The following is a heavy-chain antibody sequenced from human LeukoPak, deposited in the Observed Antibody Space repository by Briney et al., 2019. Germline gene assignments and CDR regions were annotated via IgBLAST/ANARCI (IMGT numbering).Heavy chain of an antibody. Sequence: PGGSLRLSCAASGFMFSSYWMGWVRQAPGKGLEWVANIKQDGSDKYYVDSVRGRFTISRDNAKNALYLQMNSLRGEDTAVYYCARVDTYSSGYFDNWGQGTLVTVSS. D-gene: IGHD3-22*01. CDR1: GFMFSSYW. V-gene: IGHV3-7*01. CDR3: ARVDTYSSGYFDN. J-gene: IGHJ4*02. CDR2: IKQDGSDK.